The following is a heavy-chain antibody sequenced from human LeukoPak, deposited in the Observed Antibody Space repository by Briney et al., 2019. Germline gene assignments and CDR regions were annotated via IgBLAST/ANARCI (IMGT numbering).Heavy chain of an antibody. CDR1: GFTFYDYV. D-gene: IGHD1-26*01. J-gene: IGHJ4*02. CDR3: ERESGGSYYRTSDY. V-gene: IGHV3-20*04. CDR2: INWNGGST. Sequence: GGSLRLSCAASGFTFYDYVMRWVRQAPGKGLEWVSGINWNGGSTAYADSVKGRFTISRDNAKNSLYLQMSSLRAEDTSLYYCERESGGSYYRTSDYWGQGTLVTVSS.